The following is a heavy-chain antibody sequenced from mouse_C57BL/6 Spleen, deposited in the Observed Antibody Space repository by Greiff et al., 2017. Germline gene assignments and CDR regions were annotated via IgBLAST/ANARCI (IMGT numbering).Heavy chain of an antibody. V-gene: IGHV1-69*01. D-gene: IGHD1-1*01. CDR2: IDPSDSYT. CDR3: ARGGNTTVVDHWYVDV. CDR1: GYTFTSYW. Sequence: QVQLQQPGAELVMPGASVKLSCKASGYTFTSYWMHWVKQRPGQGLEWIGEIDPSDSYTNYNQKFKGKSTLTVDKSSSTAYMQLSSLTSEDSAVYYCARGGNTTVVDHWYVDVWGTGTTVTVSS. J-gene: IGHJ1*03.